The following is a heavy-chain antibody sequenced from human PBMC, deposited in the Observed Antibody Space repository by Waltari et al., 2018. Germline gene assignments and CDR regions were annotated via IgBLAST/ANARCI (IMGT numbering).Heavy chain of an antibody. CDR3: ARWRRTVSGTVAYDL. Sequence: QVQLVESGGGVVQPGRSLRLSCAASGFSFRMHGMDWVRQAPGKGLEWVAVKWYDGSKKFYADSVKGRFTVSRDNSNNIAFLEMNSLRVEDTAVYYCARWRRTVSGTVAYDLWGQGTMVSVSS. J-gene: IGHJ3*01. CDR2: KWYDGSKK. CDR1: GFSFRMHG. D-gene: IGHD6-19*01. V-gene: IGHV3-33*01.